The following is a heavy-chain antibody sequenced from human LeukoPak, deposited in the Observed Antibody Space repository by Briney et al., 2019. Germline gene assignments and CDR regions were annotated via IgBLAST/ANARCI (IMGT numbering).Heavy chain of an antibody. CDR3: AKGGRYVREFIDY. CDR2: ITTDVSNT. D-gene: IGHD3-16*01. CDR1: GFTFSSYW. V-gene: IGHV3-74*01. J-gene: IGHJ4*02. Sequence: GGSLRLSCAASGFTFSSYWIHWVRQAPGKGLLWVSRITTDVSNTAYADSVKGRFTISRDNAKKSLYLQMNSPRAEDTALYYCAKGGRYVREFIDYWGQGTLVTVSS.